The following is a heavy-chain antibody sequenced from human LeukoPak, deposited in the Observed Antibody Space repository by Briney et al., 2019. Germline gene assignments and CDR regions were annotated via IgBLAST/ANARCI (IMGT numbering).Heavy chain of an antibody. CDR1: GGSIRSSYYY. D-gene: IGHD3-10*01. CDR2: IYDSGST. Sequence: SETLSLTCTVSGGSIRSSYYYWGWIRQPPGKGLEWIGSIYDSGSTYYNPSLKSRVTISVDTSKNQFSLKLNSVTAADTAVYYCAREKGSALNWFDPWGQGTLVTVSS. J-gene: IGHJ5*02. V-gene: IGHV4-39*02. CDR3: AREKGSALNWFDP.